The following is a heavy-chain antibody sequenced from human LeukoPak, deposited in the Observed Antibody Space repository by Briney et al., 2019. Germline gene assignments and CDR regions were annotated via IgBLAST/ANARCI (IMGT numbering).Heavy chain of an antibody. CDR3: ARSIAARLPLDY. D-gene: IGHD6-6*01. CDR2: INTNTGNP. CDR1: GYTFTSYG. J-gene: IGHJ4*02. Sequence: ASVKVSCKASGYTFTSYGINWVRQAPGQGLQWMGWINTNTGNPTYAQGFTGRFVFSLDTPVSTTYLQISSLKAEDTAVYYCARSIAARLPLDYWGQGTLVTVSS. V-gene: IGHV7-4-1*02.